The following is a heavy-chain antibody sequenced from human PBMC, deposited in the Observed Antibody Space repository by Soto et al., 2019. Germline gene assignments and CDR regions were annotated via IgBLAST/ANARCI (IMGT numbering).Heavy chain of an antibody. D-gene: IGHD3-22*01. CDR2: INSDGSSR. J-gene: IGHJ4*02. CDR3: ARPRYDGSGTPFDY. V-gene: IGHV3-74*01. CDR1: GFTFSSYW. Sequence: EVQLVESGGGLVQPGGSLRLSCAASGFTFSSYWMHWVRQVPGKGLVRVSLINSDGSSRSYADSVKGRFTISRDNAKNTLYLQMNRLRAEDTAVYYCARPRYDGSGTPFDYWGQGTLVTVSS.